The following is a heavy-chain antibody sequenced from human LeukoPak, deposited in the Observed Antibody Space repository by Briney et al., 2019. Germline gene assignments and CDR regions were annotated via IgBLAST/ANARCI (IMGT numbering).Heavy chain of an antibody. J-gene: IGHJ4*02. V-gene: IGHV4-38-2*02. D-gene: IGHD3-3*01. Sequence: SETLSLTCTVSGYSISCGYYWGWIRQPPGKGLEWIGSIYHSGSTYYNPSLKSRVTISVDTSKNQFSLKLSSVTAADTAVYYCARDLIFGEYWGQGTLVTVSS. CDR3: ARDLIFGEY. CDR2: IYHSGST. CDR1: GYSISCGYY.